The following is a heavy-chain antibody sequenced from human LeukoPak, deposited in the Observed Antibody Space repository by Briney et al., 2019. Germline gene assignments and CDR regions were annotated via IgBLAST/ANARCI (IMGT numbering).Heavy chain of an antibody. V-gene: IGHV1-69*04. CDR1: GYAFIRYD. J-gene: IGHJ4*02. CDR3: ARDQEQSVGATTLDY. D-gene: IGHD1-26*01. CDR2: IIPILGIA. Sequence: ASVKVSCKTSGYAFIRYDINWVRQAPGQGLEWMGRIIPILGIANYAQKFQGRVTITADKSTSTAYMELSSLRSEDTAVYYCARDQEQSVGATTLDYWGQGTLVTVSS.